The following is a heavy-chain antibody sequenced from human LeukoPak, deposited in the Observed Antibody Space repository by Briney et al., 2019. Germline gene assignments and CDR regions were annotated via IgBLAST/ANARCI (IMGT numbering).Heavy chain of an antibody. CDR3: ARDLLGSRGTYWFDP. CDR1: GVSISSYY. V-gene: IGHV4-4*07. Sequence: SETLSLTCTVSGVSISSYYWSWIRQPAGKGLEWIGRIYTSGSTNYNPSLKSRVTMSVDTSKNQFSLKLSSVTAADTAVYYCARDLLGSRGTYWFDPWGQGTLVTVSS. D-gene: IGHD3-10*01. J-gene: IGHJ5*02. CDR2: IYTSGST.